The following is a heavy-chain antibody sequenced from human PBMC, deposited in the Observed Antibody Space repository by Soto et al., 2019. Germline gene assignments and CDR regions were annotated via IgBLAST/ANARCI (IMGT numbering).Heavy chain of an antibody. Sequence: QVQLQESGPGLVKPSETLSLTCTVSGGSMRGQHWSWIRQPPGKGLEWIGHHSDSTNYNPSLKRRITISPDTSKNQFSLKLSSVTAADTAVYYCATDTVGEGGRGYWGQGTLVTVSS. V-gene: IGHV4-59*11. CDR1: GGSMRGQH. J-gene: IGHJ4*02. CDR3: ATDTVGEGGRGY. CDR2: HHSDST. D-gene: IGHD3-16*01.